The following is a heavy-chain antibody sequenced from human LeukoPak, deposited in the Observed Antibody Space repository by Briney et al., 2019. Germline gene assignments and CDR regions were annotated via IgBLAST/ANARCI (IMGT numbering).Heavy chain of an antibody. J-gene: IGHJ5*02. CDR1: GFTFDDYA. D-gene: IGHD3-22*01. V-gene: IGHV3-9*01. Sequence: GGSLRLSCAASGFTFDDYAMDWVRQAPGKGLEWVSRISWNSGSIIYADSVRGRFTISRDNAKNYVYLQMNSLRAEDSALYSCAKDKDYDSSGNWFDPWGQGTLVTVFS. CDR3: AKDKDYDSSGNWFDP. CDR2: ISWNSGSI.